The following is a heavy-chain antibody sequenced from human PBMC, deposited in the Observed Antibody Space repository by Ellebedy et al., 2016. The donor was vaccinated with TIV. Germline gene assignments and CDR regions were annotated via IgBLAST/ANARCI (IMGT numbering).Heavy chain of an antibody. CDR3: ATFFTGAGGRGY. V-gene: IGHV4-59*13. J-gene: IGHJ4*02. CDR1: GASITSDH. D-gene: IGHD6-13*01. Sequence: SETLSLXXTVSGASITSDHWSWIRQPPGKGLEYIGHTSDGGSISYIPSLKSRVTISVDTSKNQLSLRLTSVTAADTAVYYCATFFTGAGGRGYWGQGSLVTVSS. CDR2: TSDGGSI.